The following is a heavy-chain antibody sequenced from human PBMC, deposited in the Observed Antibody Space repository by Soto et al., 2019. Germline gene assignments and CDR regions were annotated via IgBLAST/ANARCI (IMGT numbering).Heavy chain of an antibody. Sequence: QLQLVQSGAEVKRPGASVRVSCEASGYPFAKYGISWIRQAPGQGLEWMGWIRPDNGNTEYAQKPQGRVSMTRDTSSNTAYLEVRSLRSDDTAMYYCATSYDSGFDPWGRGTLVSVSS. CDR2: IRPDNGNT. CDR3: ATSYDSGFDP. V-gene: IGHV1-18*04. CDR1: GYPFAKYG. J-gene: IGHJ5*02. D-gene: IGHD5-12*01.